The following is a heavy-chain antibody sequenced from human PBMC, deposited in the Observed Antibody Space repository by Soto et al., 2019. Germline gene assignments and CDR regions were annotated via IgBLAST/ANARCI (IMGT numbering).Heavy chain of an antibody. J-gene: IGHJ4*02. D-gene: IGHD6-13*01. CDR2: ISPYSANT. CDR1: GYTFTSSG. Sequence: QVQLVQSGTEVKKPGASVKVSCKASGYTFTSSGISWVRQAPGQGLEWMGWISPYSANTNYAQKFQGRVTMTTDTSASTAYMELRSLTSDDTAVYYCSRGVWDYTSSWYKYWGQGTLVTVSS. V-gene: IGHV1-18*04. CDR3: SRGVWDYTSSWYKY.